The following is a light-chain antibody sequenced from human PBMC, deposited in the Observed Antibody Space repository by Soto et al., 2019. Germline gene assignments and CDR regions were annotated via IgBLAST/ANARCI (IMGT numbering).Light chain of an antibody. CDR2: AAS. J-gene: IGKJ1*01. V-gene: IGKV1-39*01. CDR3: QQSYTMPWT. Sequence: DIQMTQSPSSLSASVGDRVTITCRPSQSISTYLNWYQQKPGKAPRLLIYAASNLQSGVPSRFSGSGSGTDFTLTISSLQPEDFATYYCQQSYTMPWTFGQGTKVDIK. CDR1: QSISTY.